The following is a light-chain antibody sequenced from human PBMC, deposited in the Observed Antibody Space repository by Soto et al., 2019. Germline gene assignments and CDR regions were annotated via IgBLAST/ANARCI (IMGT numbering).Light chain of an antibody. CDR1: RSDIGGYNY. CDR2: DVS. CDR3: SSYRSSSTSVL. V-gene: IGLV2-14*01. J-gene: IGLJ2*01. Sequence: QSALTQPASVSGSPGQSITISCTGTRSDIGGYNYVSWYQQHPGKAPKLMIYDVSYRPSGVSSRFSGSKSGYTASLTISGLQAEDEADYYCSSYRSSSTSVLFGGGTKVTVL.